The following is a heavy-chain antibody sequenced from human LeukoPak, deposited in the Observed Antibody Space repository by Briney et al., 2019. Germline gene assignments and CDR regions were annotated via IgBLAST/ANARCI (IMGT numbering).Heavy chain of an antibody. D-gene: IGHD2-15*01. CDR1: GFTFYDFA. V-gene: IGHV3-9*01. J-gene: IGHJ4*02. Sequence: SGRSLRLSCAASGFTFYDFAMHWVRHAPGKGLEWVSGISWSSGSISYADSVKGRFTISRDNGKKSLYLQMNSLRPEDTALYYCTRDIKWSLLRGYFDYWGLGTLGTVSA. CDR3: TRDIKWSLLRGYFDY. CDR2: ISWSSGSI.